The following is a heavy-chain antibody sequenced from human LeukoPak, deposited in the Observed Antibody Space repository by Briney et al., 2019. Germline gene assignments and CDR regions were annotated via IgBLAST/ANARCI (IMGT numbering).Heavy chain of an antibody. CDR2: INHSGST. V-gene: IGHV4-34*01. J-gene: IGHJ6*03. Sequence: PSETLSLTCAVYGGSFSGYYWSWIRQPPGKGLEWIGEINHSGSTNYNPSLKSRVTISVDTSKNQFSLKLSSVTAADTAVYYCARGIGDWRYYYYYYYMDVWGKGTTVTVSS. CDR3: ARGIGDWRYYYYYYYMDV. D-gene: IGHD2-21*01. CDR1: GGSFSGYY.